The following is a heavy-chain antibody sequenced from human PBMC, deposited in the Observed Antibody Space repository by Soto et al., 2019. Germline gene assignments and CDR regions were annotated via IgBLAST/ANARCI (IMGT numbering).Heavy chain of an antibody. CDR2: ISAYNGNT. Sequence: ASVKVSCKASGYSFTDYHIHWVRQAPGQGLEWMGWISAYNGNTNYAQKLQGRVTMTTDTSTSTAYMELRSLRSDDTAVYYCARDQRGEEDYWGQGTLVTVSS. CDR1: GYSFTDYH. CDR3: ARDQRGEEDY. J-gene: IGHJ4*02. D-gene: IGHD3-10*01. V-gene: IGHV1-18*04.